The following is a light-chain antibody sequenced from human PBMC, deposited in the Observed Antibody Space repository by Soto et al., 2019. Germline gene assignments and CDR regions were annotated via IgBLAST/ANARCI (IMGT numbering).Light chain of an antibody. CDR2: EDN. CDR3: QSYDSSNHVV. Sequence: NFMLTQPHSVSESPGKTVTISCTRSSGSIASNYVQWYQQRPSSSPTTVIYEDNQRPSGVPDRCSGSIDSSSNSASLTISGLKTEDEADYYCQSYDSSNHVVFGGGTKLTVL. V-gene: IGLV6-57*01. CDR1: SGSIASNY. J-gene: IGLJ2*01.